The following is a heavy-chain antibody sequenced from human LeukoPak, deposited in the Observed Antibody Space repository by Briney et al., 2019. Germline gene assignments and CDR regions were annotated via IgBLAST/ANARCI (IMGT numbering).Heavy chain of an antibody. D-gene: IGHD6-19*01. V-gene: IGHV3-7*04. CDR3: ARDHSSGWEYLHALDI. CDR1: EFTFSSYW. Sequence: GGSLRLSCVGSEFTFSSYWMGWVRQAPGKGLEWVANIKQDGSEKYYVDSVKGRFTISRDNAKNSLYLQMNSLRAEDTAVYYCARDHSSGWEYLHALDIWGQGTMVTVSS. CDR2: IKQDGSEK. J-gene: IGHJ3*02.